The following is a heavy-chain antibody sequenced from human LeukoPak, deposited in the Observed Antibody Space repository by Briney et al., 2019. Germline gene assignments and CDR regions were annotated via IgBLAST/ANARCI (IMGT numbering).Heavy chain of an antibody. CDR3: AKAGSSGWLYNWFDP. D-gene: IGHD6-19*01. Sequence: GGSLRLSCAASGFTFSSYAMSWVRQAPGKGLEWVSAISGSGASTYYADSVKGRFTISRDNSKNTLYLQMNSLRAEDTAVYYCAKAGSSGWLYNWFDPWGQGTLVTVSS. CDR2: ISGSGAST. V-gene: IGHV3-23*01. J-gene: IGHJ5*02. CDR1: GFTFSSYA.